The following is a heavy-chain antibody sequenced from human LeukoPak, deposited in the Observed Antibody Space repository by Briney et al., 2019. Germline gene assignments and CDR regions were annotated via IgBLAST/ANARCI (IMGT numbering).Heavy chain of an antibody. D-gene: IGHD3-22*01. CDR1: GISFSNYW. CDR3: ARKDSSPRTFDY. CDR2: IKEDGSEK. Sequence: PGGSLRLSCAASGISFSNYWMSWVRQAPGKGLVWVANIKEDGSEKNYVDSVKGRFTISRDNAKNSLYLQMNSLRAEDTAVYYCARKDSSPRTFDYWGQGTLVTVSS. V-gene: IGHV3-7*01. J-gene: IGHJ4*02.